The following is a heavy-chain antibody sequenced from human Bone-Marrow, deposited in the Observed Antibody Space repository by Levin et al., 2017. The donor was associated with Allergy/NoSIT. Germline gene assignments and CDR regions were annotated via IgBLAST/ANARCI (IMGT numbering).Heavy chain of an antibody. CDR3: GRAGYDFWTGYSPPHFYYYLDV. J-gene: IGHJ6*03. CDR2: ISSTSTHI. D-gene: IGHD3-3*01. CDR1: GFTFSTYT. Sequence: GGSLRLSCSASGFTFSTYTMNWVRQTPGKGLEWVSSISSTSTHIDYADSVKGRFTISRDNAKKTLFLQMSSLRAEDTALYFCGRAGYDFWTGYSPPHFYYYLDVWGKGTTVTVS. V-gene: IGHV3-21*01.